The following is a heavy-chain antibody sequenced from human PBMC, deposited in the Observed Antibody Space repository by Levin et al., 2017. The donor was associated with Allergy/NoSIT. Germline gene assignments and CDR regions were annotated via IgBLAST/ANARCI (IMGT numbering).Heavy chain of an antibody. V-gene: IGHV4-39*01. J-gene: IGHJ4*02. CDR2: FYYSGST. Sequence: SETLSLTCTVSGGSINSINYYWGWIRQPPGKGLEWIGSFYYSGSTYYNPSLKSRVTISVDPSKNQFSLKLSSVTAADTAVYYCARHGSGSSSSWRHWGQGTLVTVSS. D-gene: IGHD6-13*01. CDR3: ARHGSGSSSSWRH. CDR1: GGSINSINYY.